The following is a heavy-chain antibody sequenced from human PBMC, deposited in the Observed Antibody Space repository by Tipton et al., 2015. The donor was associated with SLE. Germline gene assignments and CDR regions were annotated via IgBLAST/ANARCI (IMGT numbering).Heavy chain of an antibody. CDR3: AREGDCSSTRCYTGDAFDI. CDR2: IIPFFGTP. CDR1: GGSFSNYA. J-gene: IGHJ3*02. V-gene: IGHV1-69*06. Sequence: QLVQSGGEVKKPGSSVKVSCKASGGSFSNYALSWVRQAPGQGLEWMGGIIPFFGTPHYAQKFQGRVTMTRDTSTSTVYMELSSLRSEDTAVYYCAREGDCSSTRCYTGDAFDIWGQGTMVTVSS. D-gene: IGHD2-2*02.